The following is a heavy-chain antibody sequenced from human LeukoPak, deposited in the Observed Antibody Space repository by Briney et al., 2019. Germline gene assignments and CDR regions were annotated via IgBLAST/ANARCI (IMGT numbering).Heavy chain of an antibody. D-gene: IGHD5-12*01. CDR2: IRSKAYGGTT. CDR1: GFRFSTFW. V-gene: IGHV3-49*04. Sequence: GGSLRLSCAASGFRFSTFWMTWVRQAPGKGLEWVGFIRSKAYGGTTEYAASVKGRFTISRDDSKSIAYLQMNSLKTEDTGVFYCTTTKSGYSRQPFDYWGQGTLVTVSS. CDR3: TTTKSGYSRQPFDY. J-gene: IGHJ4*02.